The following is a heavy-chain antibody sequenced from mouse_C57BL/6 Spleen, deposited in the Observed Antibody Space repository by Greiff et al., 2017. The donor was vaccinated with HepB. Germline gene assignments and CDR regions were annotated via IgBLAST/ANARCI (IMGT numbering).Heavy chain of an antibody. D-gene: IGHD6-1*01. CDR1: GYAFSSSW. Sequence: QVQLQQSGPELVKPGASVKISCKASGYAFSSSWMNWVKQRPGKGLEWIGRIYPGDGDTNYNGKFKGKATLTADKSSSTAYVQLSSLTSEDSAVYFCARSLSYAMDYWGQGTSVTVSS. V-gene: IGHV1-82*01. J-gene: IGHJ4*01. CDR3: ARSLSYAMDY. CDR2: IYPGDGDT.